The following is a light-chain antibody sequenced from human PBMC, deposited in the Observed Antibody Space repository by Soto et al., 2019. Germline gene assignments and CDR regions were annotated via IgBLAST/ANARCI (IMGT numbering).Light chain of an antibody. Sequence: DIVMTQSPATLSVSPGERATLSCRASQSVRTNLAWYQQKPGQAPRLLIYGASTRATGIPARFSGSGSGTEFTLTISSLQSEDFAVYFCQQYNNWPPVTFGQGTRLEIK. V-gene: IGKV3D-15*01. CDR3: QQYNNWPPVT. CDR2: GAS. J-gene: IGKJ5*01. CDR1: QSVRTN.